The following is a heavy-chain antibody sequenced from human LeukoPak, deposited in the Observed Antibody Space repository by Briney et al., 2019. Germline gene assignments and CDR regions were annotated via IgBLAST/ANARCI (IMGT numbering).Heavy chain of an antibody. Sequence: GGSLRLSCTASGFTFSNYAMSWVRQAPGKGLEWVSTISGSDCSTYYPDSVKGRFTIYRDNSKHKLYLQMNSLRVEDTAIYYCAKGRGYCTGGSCYSDYWGQGTLVTVSS. CDR1: GFTFSNYA. CDR2: ISGSDCST. J-gene: IGHJ4*02. CDR3: AKGRGYCTGGSCYSDY. V-gene: IGHV3-23*01. D-gene: IGHD2-15*01.